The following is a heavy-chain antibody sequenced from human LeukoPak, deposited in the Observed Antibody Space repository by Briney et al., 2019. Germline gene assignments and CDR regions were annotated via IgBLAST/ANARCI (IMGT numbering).Heavy chain of an antibody. CDR1: GFTFSSYS. J-gene: IGHJ4*02. Sequence: GGSLRLSCAASGFTFSSYSMSWVRQAPGKGLQWVATIKQDGSEKFYVDSVKGRFTISRDNARNSLYLQMNSLRAEDTAVYYCARWLGYGHGLDCWGQGTLVTVSS. V-gene: IGHV3-7*01. CDR2: IKQDGSEK. D-gene: IGHD5-18*01. CDR3: ARWLGYGHGLDC.